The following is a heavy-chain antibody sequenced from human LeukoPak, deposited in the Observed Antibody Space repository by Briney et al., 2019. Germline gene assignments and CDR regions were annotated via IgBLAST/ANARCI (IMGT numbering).Heavy chain of an antibody. Sequence: PGGSLRLSCAASGFTFSSYWMHWVRQAPGKGLVWVSRINTDGSSTSYADSVKGRFTISRDNAKNTLYLQMNSLRAEDTAVYYCAREMKRFPLTTVTNEQTPNWFDPWGQGTLVTVSS. V-gene: IGHV3-74*01. CDR2: INTDGSST. CDR1: GFTFSSYW. CDR3: AREMKRFPLTTVTNEQTPNWFDP. D-gene: IGHD4-11*01. J-gene: IGHJ5*02.